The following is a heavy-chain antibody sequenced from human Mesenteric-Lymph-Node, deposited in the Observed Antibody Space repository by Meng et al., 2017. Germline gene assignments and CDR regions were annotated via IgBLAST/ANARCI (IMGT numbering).Heavy chain of an antibody. CDR2: FSGSGGST. CDR3: AKVRTSDY. CDR1: GFTFSSYA. V-gene: IGHV3-23*01. D-gene: IGHD1-7*01. J-gene: IGHJ4*02. Sequence: GESLKISCAASGFTFSSYAMSWVRQAPGKGLEWVSAFSGSGGSTYYAYSVKGRFTISRNNSKITLYLQMNSLRAEDTAVYYCAKVRTSDYWGQGTLVTVSS.